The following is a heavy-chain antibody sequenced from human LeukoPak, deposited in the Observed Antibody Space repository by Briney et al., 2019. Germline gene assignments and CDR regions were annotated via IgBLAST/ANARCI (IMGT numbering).Heavy chain of an antibody. CDR1: GFTFSSYW. D-gene: IGHD3-10*01. Sequence: TGGSLRLSCAASGFTFSSYWMHWVRQVPGKGLVWVSRINSDGSSTSYADSVKGRFTISRDNAKNTLYLQMNSLRAEDTAVYYCARENGYGSAGFDYWGQGTLVTVSP. CDR2: INSDGSST. V-gene: IGHV3-74*01. CDR3: ARENGYGSAGFDY. J-gene: IGHJ4*02.